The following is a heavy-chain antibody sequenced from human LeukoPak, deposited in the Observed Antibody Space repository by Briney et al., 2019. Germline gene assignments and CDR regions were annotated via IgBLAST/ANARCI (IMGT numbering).Heavy chain of an antibody. V-gene: IGHV3-30*18. D-gene: IGHD6-13*01. CDR2: ISYDGSNK. Sequence: GGSLRLSCAASGFTFSSYGMHWVRQAPGKGLEWVAVISYDGSNKYYADSVKGRFTISRDNSKNTLYLQMNSLRAEDTAVYYCAKDQSVYSSSRDQNAFDIWGQGTMVTVSS. J-gene: IGHJ3*02. CDR1: GFTFSSYG. CDR3: AKDQSVYSSSRDQNAFDI.